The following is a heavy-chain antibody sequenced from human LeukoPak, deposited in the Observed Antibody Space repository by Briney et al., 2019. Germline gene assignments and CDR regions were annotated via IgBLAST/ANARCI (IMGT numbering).Heavy chain of an antibody. CDR1: GFTFDDYA. Sequence: GRSLRLSCAASGFTFDDYAMHWLRQAPGKGLQWGSGISWNSGSIGYADSVKGRFTISRDNAKNSLYLQMNSLRAEDMALYYCAKARSYGGNSAFDYWGQGTLVTVSS. D-gene: IGHD4-23*01. V-gene: IGHV3-9*03. CDR3: AKARSYGGNSAFDY. CDR2: ISWNSGSI. J-gene: IGHJ4*02.